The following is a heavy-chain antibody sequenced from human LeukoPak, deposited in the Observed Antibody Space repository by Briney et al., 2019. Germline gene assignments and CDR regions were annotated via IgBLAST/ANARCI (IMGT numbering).Heavy chain of an antibody. J-gene: IGHJ5*02. Sequence: ASVKVSCKASGYAFTSYGISWVRQAPGQGLEWMGWISAYNGHTNYAQKLQGRVTMTTDTSTSTAYMELRSLRSDDTAVYYCARDSGTTGEVKFDPWGQGTLVTVSS. D-gene: IGHD3-10*01. CDR1: GYAFTSYG. CDR3: ARDSGTTGEVKFDP. V-gene: IGHV1-18*01. CDR2: ISAYNGHT.